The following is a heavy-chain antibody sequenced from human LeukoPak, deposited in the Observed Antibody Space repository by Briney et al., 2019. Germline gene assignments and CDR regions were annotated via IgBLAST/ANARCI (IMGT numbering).Heavy chain of an antibody. V-gene: IGHV3-66*01. J-gene: IGHJ4*02. D-gene: IGHD3-22*01. CDR1: GFTVTTNY. Sequence: GGSLRLSCAAHGFTVTTNYMSWVRQAPGKGLEWVSVIYSGDSTYYADSVKGKFTISRDNYKNTLYLQMNSLRAEDTAVYYCARDESGYSLWGQGTLVTVSS. CDR2: IYSGDST. CDR3: ARDESGYSL.